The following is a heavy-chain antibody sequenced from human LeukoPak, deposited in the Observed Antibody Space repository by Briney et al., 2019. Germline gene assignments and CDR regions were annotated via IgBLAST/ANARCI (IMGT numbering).Heavy chain of an antibody. V-gene: IGHV3-21*01. Sequence: GGSLRLSCAASGFTFSSYSMSWVRQAPGKGLEWVSSISSSSSYISYADSVKGRFTISRDNAKNSLYLQMNNLRVEDTAVYYCARGRPLFEDYWGQGTLVTVSS. J-gene: IGHJ4*02. CDR2: ISSSSSYI. D-gene: IGHD3-10*02. CDR3: ARGRPLFEDY. CDR1: GFTFSSYS.